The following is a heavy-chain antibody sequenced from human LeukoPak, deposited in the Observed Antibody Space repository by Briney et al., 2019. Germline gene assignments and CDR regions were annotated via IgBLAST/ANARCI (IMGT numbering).Heavy chain of an antibody. D-gene: IGHD5-18*01. J-gene: IGHJ4*02. CDR2: IHYRGST. CDR3: ARSVLGYSYGLHIDY. CDR1: GGSISSYY. Sequence: SETLSLTCTVSGGSISSYYWSWIRQPPGKGLEWIGYIHYRGSTNYNPSLKSRVTISVDTSKNQFSLKLSSLTAADTAVYYCARSVLGYSYGLHIDYWGRGTLVTVSS. V-gene: IGHV4-59*01.